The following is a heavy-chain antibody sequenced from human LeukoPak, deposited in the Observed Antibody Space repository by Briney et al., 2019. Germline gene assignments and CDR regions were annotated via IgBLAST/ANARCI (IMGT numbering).Heavy chain of an antibody. V-gene: IGHV5-51*01. J-gene: IGHJ4*02. CDR1: GYSSSSSW. Sequence: GESLKISCEGSGYSSSSSWIGWVRQMPGKGLEWMGIIYPGDSDTRYSPSFQGQVTISADKSISTAFLQWSSLKASDTAMYYCARRNGVLFDSWGQGTLVTVSP. CDR2: IYPGDSDT. CDR3: ARRNGVLFDS. D-gene: IGHD1-1*01.